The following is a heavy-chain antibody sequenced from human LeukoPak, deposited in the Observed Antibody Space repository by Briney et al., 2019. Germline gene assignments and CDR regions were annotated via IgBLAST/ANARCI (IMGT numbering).Heavy chain of an antibody. V-gene: IGHV3-7*01. CDR3: ARLSNYADFDY. CDR1: GFTFISYW. D-gene: IGHD4-11*01. CDR2: IKQDGSEK. J-gene: IGHJ4*02. Sequence: GGSLRLSCAASGFTFISYWMSWVRQAPGKGLEWVANIKQDGSEKYYLDSVKGRFTISRDNAKNSLYLQMNSLRAEDTAVYYCARLSNYADFDYWGQGTLVTVSS.